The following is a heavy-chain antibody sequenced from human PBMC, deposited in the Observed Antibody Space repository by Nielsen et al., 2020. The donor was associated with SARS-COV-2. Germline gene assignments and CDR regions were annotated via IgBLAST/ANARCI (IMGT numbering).Heavy chain of an antibody. CDR3: AHSLTSTGPFDY. CDR2: IDWDEDK. CDR1: GGSISSNNW. J-gene: IGHJ4*02. D-gene: IGHD1-1*01. V-gene: IGHV2-70*18. Sequence: TLSLTCAVSGGSISSNNWWSWVRQPPGKALEWLALIDWDEDKNYSPSLKTRLTIFKDTSKNQVVLRMTNVDPLDTATYYCAHSLTSTGPFDYWGQGTLVTVSS.